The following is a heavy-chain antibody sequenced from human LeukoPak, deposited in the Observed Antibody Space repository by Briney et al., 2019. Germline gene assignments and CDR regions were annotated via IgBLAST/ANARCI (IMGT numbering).Heavy chain of an antibody. CDR2: IYYSGST. V-gene: IGHV4-31*03. J-gene: IGHJ5*02. CDR3: ARGPTTVRGDRTKWFDP. CDR1: GGSISSGGYY. Sequence: SETLSLTCTVSGGSISSGGYYWSWIRQHPGKGLEWIGYIYYSGSTYYNPSLKSRVTISVDTSKDQFSLKVSSVTAADTAVYYCARGPTTVRGDRTKWFDPWGQGTLVTVSS. D-gene: IGHD3-10*01.